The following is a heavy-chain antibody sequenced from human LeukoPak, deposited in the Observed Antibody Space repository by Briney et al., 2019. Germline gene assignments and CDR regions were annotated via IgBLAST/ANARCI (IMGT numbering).Heavy chain of an antibody. Sequence: PGGSLRLSCAASGFTFDSYTMTWVRQAPGKGLEWVSVISPTDTTHYVASVRGRFTISRDTSKNTLYLQMNSLRAEDTAVYYCANRPEYSSGWYVGDNWFDPWGQGTLVTVSS. J-gene: IGHJ5*02. CDR1: GFTFDSYT. CDR3: ANRPEYSSGWYVGDNWFDP. V-gene: IGHV3-23*01. CDR2: ISPTDTT. D-gene: IGHD6-19*01.